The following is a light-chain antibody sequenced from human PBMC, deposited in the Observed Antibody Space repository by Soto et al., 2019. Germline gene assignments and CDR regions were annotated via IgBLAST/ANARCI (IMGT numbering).Light chain of an antibody. CDR2: DNY. Sequence: VLTQPPSVSAAPGQKVTISCSGGNSNVGNNSVSWYQQLPRTAPKLLIYDNYKRPSGIPDRFSGSKSGSSATLAITALQTGDEADYYCGTWDSSLSGEVFGTGTKVTVL. CDR1: NSNVGNNS. V-gene: IGLV1-51*01. CDR3: GTWDSSLSGEV. J-gene: IGLJ1*01.